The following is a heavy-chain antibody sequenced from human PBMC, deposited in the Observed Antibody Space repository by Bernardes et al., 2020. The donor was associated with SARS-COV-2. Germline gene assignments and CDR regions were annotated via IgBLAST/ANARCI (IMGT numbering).Heavy chain of an antibody. Sequence: VGSLRLSCAASGFTFSSYAMSWVRQAPGTGLEWVSTISGSGGSTYYADSVKGRFTISRDNSKNTVYLHMNNLRAEDTALYYCARGTHSEYWGQGTRVTVSP. J-gene: IGHJ4*02. V-gene: IGHV3-23*01. CDR2: ISGSGGST. D-gene: IGHD6-6*01. CDR1: GFTFSSYA. CDR3: ARGTHSEY.